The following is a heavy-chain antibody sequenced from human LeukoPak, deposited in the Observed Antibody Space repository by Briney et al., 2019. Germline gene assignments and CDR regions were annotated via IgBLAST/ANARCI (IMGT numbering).Heavy chain of an antibody. CDR3: ARGHSNYGDYFDY. Sequence: PGGSLRLSCVASEFTFSSYNMNWVRQAPGKGLEWVSSISSSSIYIYYADSVKGRFTISRDNAKSSLSLQMNSLRAEDTAVYYCARGHSNYGDYFDYWGQGTLVTVSS. CDR1: EFTFSSYN. J-gene: IGHJ4*02. CDR2: ISSSSIYI. D-gene: IGHD4-11*01. V-gene: IGHV3-21*01.